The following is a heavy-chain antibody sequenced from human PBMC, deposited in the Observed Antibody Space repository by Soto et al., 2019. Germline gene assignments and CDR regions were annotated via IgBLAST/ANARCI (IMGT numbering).Heavy chain of an antibody. J-gene: IGHJ4*02. D-gene: IGHD2-15*01. CDR2: TGSGTGPG. CDR1: GGSLSTNP. V-gene: IGHV1-69*06. CDR3: ARRDSGGFFRFFDS. Sequence: QVQLVQSGTEVKKPGSSVKVSCKTSGGSLSTNPISWVRQAPGQGLEWMGGTGSGTGPGNHAQKFQGRLTVSADKSTGTVYMELTNLSSEDTAVYYCARRDSGGFFRFFDSWGQGTLVTVSS.